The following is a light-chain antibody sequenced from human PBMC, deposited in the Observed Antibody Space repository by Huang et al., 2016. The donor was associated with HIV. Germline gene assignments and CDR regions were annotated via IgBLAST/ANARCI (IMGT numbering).Light chain of an antibody. V-gene: IGKV3-15*01. Sequence: EIVLTQSPGTLSLSPGERATLSCRASQSDSSSYFAWYQQKPGQSPRLLIYGASTRATGIPARFSGSGSVTDFTLTISSLQSEDFAVYYCHQYNNWPPEHTFGQGTKLEIK. CDR3: HQYNNWPPEHT. CDR2: GAS. J-gene: IGKJ2*01. CDR1: QSDSSSY.